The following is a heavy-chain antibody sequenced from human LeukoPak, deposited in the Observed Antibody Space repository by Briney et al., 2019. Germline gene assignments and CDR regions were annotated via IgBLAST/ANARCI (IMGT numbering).Heavy chain of an antibody. Sequence: PSETLSLTCTVSGGSISSSDYYWGWIRQPPGKGLEWIGSIYYSVTTYYNPSLKSRVTISVDTSKNQFSLRLNSVTAADTAVYYCARDRLRWPKIDYWAREPWSPSPQ. CDR1: GGSISSSDYY. CDR3: ARDRLRWPKIDY. D-gene: IGHD4-23*01. CDR2: IYYSVTT. V-gene: IGHV4-39*07. J-gene: IGHJ4*02.